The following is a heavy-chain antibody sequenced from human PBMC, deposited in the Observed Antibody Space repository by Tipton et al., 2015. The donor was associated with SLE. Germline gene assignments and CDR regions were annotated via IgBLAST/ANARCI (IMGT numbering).Heavy chain of an antibody. CDR2: IYHSGST. J-gene: IGHJ6*03. V-gene: IGHV4-38-2*01. CDR1: GYSISSSYY. D-gene: IGHD4-17*01. CDR3: ARTDYGDYHYYMDV. Sequence: TLSLTCAVSGYSISSSYYWGWIRQPPGKGLEWIGTIYHSGSTNYNPSLKSRVTISVDTSKNQFSLKLSSVTAADTAVYYCARTDYGDYHYYMDVWGKGTTVTVSS.